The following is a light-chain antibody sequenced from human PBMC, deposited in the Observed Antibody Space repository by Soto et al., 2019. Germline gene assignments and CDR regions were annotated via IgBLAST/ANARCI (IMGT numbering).Light chain of an antibody. CDR3: QQGSNWPLT. J-gene: IGKJ4*01. CDR1: QSVSSY. Sequence: EIVLTQSPATLSLSPGEGATLSCRTSQSVSSYLAWYQQKPGQAPRLLIYDASNRATGIPARLRGSGSGTDFTLTISSLEPEDFAVYYCQQGSNWPLTFGGGTKVDIK. V-gene: IGKV3-11*01. CDR2: DAS.